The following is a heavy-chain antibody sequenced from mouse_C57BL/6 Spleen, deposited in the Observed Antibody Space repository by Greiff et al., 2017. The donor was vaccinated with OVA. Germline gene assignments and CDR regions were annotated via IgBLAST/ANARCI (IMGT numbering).Heavy chain of an antibody. CDR3: AYYGSSYDWFAY. CDR1: GFNIKDYY. J-gene: IGHJ3*01. CDR2: IDPEDGDT. Sequence: EVQLQQSGAELVKPGASVKLSCTASGFNIKDYYMHWVKQRTEQGLEWIGRIDPEDGDTKYAPKFQGKATITADTSSNTAYLQLSSLTSEDTAVYYCAYYGSSYDWFAYWGQGTLVTVSA. D-gene: IGHD1-1*01. V-gene: IGHV14-2*01.